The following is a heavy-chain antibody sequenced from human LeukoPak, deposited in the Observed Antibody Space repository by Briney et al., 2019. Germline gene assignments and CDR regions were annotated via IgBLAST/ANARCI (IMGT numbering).Heavy chain of an antibody. CDR1: GFTFSSYS. Sequence: GGSLRLSCAASGFTFSSYSMNWVRQAPGKGLECVSSISSSSSYIYYADSVKGGFTISRDNAKNSLYVQMNSLRAEDTAVYYCARSEYYGSGSYRGGDYWGQGTLVTVSS. CDR2: ISSSSSYI. D-gene: IGHD3-10*01. V-gene: IGHV3-21*01. J-gene: IGHJ4*02. CDR3: ARSEYYGSGSYRGGDY.